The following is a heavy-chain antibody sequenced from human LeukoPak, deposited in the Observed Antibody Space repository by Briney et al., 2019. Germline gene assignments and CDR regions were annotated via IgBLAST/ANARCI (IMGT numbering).Heavy chain of an antibody. CDR2: IKQDGSEK. CDR1: GFTFSSYW. Sequence: PGGSLRLSCAASGFTFSSYWMSWVRQAPGKGLEWVANIKQDGSEKYYVDSVKGRFTISRDNSKNTLYLQMNSLSAEDTAVYYCAKGATPRLRFFDWFAAPDYWGQGALVTVSS. V-gene: IGHV3-7*03. CDR3: AKGATPRLRFFDWFAAPDY. J-gene: IGHJ4*02. D-gene: IGHD3-9*01.